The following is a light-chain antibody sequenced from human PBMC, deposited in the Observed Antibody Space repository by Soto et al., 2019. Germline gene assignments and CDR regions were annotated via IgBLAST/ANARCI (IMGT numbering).Light chain of an antibody. Sequence: QSALTQPASVSGSPGQSLTISCTGTSSDVGAYNSVSWYQHHPGKAPKLIIYDVSDRPSGVSNRFSGSRSGNTASLTISGLQADDEADYYCSSCTSSITLVFGGGTKHTVL. J-gene: IGLJ2*01. CDR3: SSCTSSITLV. V-gene: IGLV2-14*03. CDR2: DVS. CDR1: SSDVGAYNS.